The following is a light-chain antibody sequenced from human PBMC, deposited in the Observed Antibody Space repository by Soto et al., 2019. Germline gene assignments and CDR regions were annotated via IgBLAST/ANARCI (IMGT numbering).Light chain of an antibody. CDR1: QSVSRY. J-gene: IGKJ4*01. CDR2: DAS. V-gene: IGKV3-11*01. Sequence: EIVLTQSPATLSLSPGERATLSCRASQSVSRYLAWYQQKPGQAPRLLIYDASNRATGIPARFSGSGSGTDFPLTISRLEPEDFAVYYCQQRSNWPPFTFGGGTKVEIK. CDR3: QQRSNWPPFT.